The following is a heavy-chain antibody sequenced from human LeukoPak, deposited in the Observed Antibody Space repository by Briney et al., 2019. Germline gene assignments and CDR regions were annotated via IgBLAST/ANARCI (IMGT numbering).Heavy chain of an antibody. CDR1: GYTFTSYG. Sequence: GASVKVSCKASGYTFTSYGISWVRQAPGQGLEWMGWISAYNGNTNYAQKLQGRVTMTTDTSTSTAYMELRSLRSDDTAVYYCARVGSIRCGGDCNDAFDIWGQGTMVTVSS. CDR3: ARVGSIRCGGDCNDAFDI. D-gene: IGHD2-21*02. V-gene: IGHV1-18*01. CDR2: ISAYNGNT. J-gene: IGHJ3*02.